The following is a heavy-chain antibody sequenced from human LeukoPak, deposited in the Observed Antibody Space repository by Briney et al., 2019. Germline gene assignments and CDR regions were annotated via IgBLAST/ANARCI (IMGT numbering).Heavy chain of an antibody. CDR2: ISGSGGST. Sequence: QTGGSLRLSCAASGFTFSSYAMSWVRQAPGKGLEWVSAISGSGGSTYYADSVKGRFTISRDNSKNTLYLQMNSLRAEDTAVYYCAKVASGYCSGGGCYVDYWGQGTLVTVSS. D-gene: IGHD2-15*01. CDR3: AKVASGYCSGGGCYVDY. V-gene: IGHV3-23*01. J-gene: IGHJ4*02. CDR1: GFTFSSYA.